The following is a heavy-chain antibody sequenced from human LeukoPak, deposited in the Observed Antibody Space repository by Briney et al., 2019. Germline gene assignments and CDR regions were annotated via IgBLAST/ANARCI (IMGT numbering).Heavy chain of an antibody. CDR3: ARDDYGSGSYSY. Sequence: ASVKVSCKTSGYTFTDYYMHWVRQAPGQGLEWMGWINPNSGATNYAQKFQGRVTMTRDTSISTAYMELNSLRSDDTAVYYCARDDYGSGSYSYWGQGTLVTVYS. V-gene: IGHV1-2*02. CDR1: GYTFTDYY. J-gene: IGHJ4*02. CDR2: INPNSGAT. D-gene: IGHD3-10*01.